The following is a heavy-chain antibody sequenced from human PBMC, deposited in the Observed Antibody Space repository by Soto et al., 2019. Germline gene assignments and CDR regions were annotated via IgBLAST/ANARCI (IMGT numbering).Heavy chain of an antibody. D-gene: IGHD2-15*01. V-gene: IGHV1-3*04. CDR3: ARELQGLYYFDY. J-gene: IGHJ4*02. Sequence: GASVKVSCKASGYTFTNYAMHWVRQAPGQRLEWMGWINTGNGNTKYSQKFQGRVTITRDTSASTAYMELTSLRSEDTAVYYCARELQGLYYFDYWGQGTLVTVSS. CDR2: INTGNGNT. CDR1: GYTFTNYA.